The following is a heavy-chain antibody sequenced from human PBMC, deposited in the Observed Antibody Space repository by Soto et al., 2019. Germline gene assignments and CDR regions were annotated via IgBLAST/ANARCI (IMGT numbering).Heavy chain of an antibody. D-gene: IGHD5-18*01. CDR3: ASGIQLWLRRINNGYSG. CDR1: GGTFSTYA. Sequence: QVQLVQSGAEVKKPESSMNVSCKAPGGTFSTYAISWVRQAPGQGLEWMGGIIPMFGTANYAQRFQDRATITADESTNTVYMELSSLRSEDTAVYFCASGIQLWLRRINNGYSGWGQGTLVTVSS. V-gene: IGHV1-69*12. CDR2: IIPMFGTA. J-gene: IGHJ4*02.